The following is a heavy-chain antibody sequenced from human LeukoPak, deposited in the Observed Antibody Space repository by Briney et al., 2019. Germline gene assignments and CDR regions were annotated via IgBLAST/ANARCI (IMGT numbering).Heavy chain of an antibody. Sequence: SETLSLACGLFGRSIIGYHWNWIRQSPGKGLEWIGEINHSGSANYNPSFKSRVTISLDTSKNQFSLELRSVTAADTAVYYCARDPTTVVSVPYYFDDWGQGTLVTVSS. CDR3: ARDPTTVVSVPYYFDD. CDR2: INHSGSA. V-gene: IGHV4-34*01. D-gene: IGHD4-11*01. CDR1: GRSIIGYH. J-gene: IGHJ4*02.